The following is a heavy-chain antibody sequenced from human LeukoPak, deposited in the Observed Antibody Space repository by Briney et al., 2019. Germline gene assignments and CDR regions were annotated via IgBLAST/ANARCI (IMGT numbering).Heavy chain of an antibody. CDR1: GYTFTSYV. CDR3: ARGPGIQLWRFDYYYMDV. CDR2: ISAYNGNT. J-gene: IGHJ6*03. V-gene: IGHV1-18*01. Sequence: ASVKVSCKASGYTFTSYVISWVRQAPGQGLEWMGWISAYNGNTNYAQKLQGRVTMTTDTSTSTAYMELRSLRSDDTAVYYCARGPGIQLWRFDYYYMDVWGKGTTVTVSS. D-gene: IGHD5-18*01.